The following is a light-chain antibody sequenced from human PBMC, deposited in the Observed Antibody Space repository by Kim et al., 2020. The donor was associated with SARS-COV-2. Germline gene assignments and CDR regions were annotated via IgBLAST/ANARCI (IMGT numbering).Light chain of an antibody. CDR1: QDIKNN. CDR3: QQSQSYPVT. CDR2: AAS. Sequence: AYVGDRVTMSCRASQDIKNNLVWFQQKPGKAPRSLIYAASSLQSGVPSKFSGSGSGTDFTLTISSLQPEDFATYYCQQSQSYPVTFGQGTRLEIK. V-gene: IGKV1-16*02. J-gene: IGKJ5*01.